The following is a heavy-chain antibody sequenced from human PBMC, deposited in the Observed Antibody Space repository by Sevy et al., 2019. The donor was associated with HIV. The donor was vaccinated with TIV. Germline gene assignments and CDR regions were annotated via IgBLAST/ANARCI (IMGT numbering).Heavy chain of an antibody. CDR3: AKDPRISLTGTGGWFDP. J-gene: IGHJ5*02. CDR2: ISASGGTT. Sequence: GGSLRLSCVVSGFTFRDHAMSWVRQAPGKGLEWVSGISASGGTTYYADSVKGRFTISRDNSKNKLYLQMNSLRAEDTAVYYCAKDPRISLTGTGGWFDPWGQGTLVTVSS. D-gene: IGHD6-19*01. V-gene: IGHV3-23*01. CDR1: GFTFRDHA.